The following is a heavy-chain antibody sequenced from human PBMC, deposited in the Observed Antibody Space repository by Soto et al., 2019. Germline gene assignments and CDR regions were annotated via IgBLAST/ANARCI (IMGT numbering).Heavy chain of an antibody. J-gene: IGHJ4*02. CDR3: ALRGSGSYFRY. Sequence: EVQLLESGGGLVQPGGSLRLSCAASGITFSSYAMNWVRQAPGKGLEWVSVISGSGDSTYYADSVKGRVTISRDNSKTPLDLQMNSLIAEDTAVYYCALRGSGSYFRYWGQGTLVTVSS. CDR2: ISGSGDST. D-gene: IGHD1-26*01. V-gene: IGHV3-23*01. CDR1: GITFSSYA.